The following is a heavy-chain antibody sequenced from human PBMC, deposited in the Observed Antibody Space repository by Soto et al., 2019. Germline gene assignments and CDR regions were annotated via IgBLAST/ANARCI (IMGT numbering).Heavy chain of an antibody. CDR3: ARHVFSGWPQNFDY. J-gene: IGHJ4*02. Sequence: GESLKISCKGSGYRFISYWIGWVRQMPGKGLEWMGIIYPGDSDTRYSPSFQGQVTISADKAISTAYLQWSSLKASDTAMYYCARHVFSGWPQNFDYWGQGTLVTVSS. V-gene: IGHV5-51*01. CDR1: GYRFISYW. D-gene: IGHD6-19*01. CDR2: IYPGDSDT.